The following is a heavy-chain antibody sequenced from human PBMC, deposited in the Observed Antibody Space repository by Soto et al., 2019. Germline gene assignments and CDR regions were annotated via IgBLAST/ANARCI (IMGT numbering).Heavy chain of an antibody. J-gene: IGHJ5*02. CDR1: GFSFSSYA. Sequence: EVQLLESGGGLVQPGGSLRLACAASGFSFSSYAMVWVRQAPGKGLEWVSVISARGGSSYFADSVKGRFTISRDNSKQTLSLQMDSLRPEDTAVYYCAKDFGAWSDSWGQGTLVNVSS. V-gene: IGHV3-23*01. D-gene: IGHD6-19*01. CDR3: AKDFGAWSDS. CDR2: ISARGGSS.